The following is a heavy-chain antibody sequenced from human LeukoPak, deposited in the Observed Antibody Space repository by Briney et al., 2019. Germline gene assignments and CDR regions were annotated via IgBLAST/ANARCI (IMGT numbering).Heavy chain of an antibody. CDR3: AKDHIVVVAAATQDYDAFDI. D-gene: IGHD2-15*01. CDR1: GFTFSSYA. CDR2: ISGNGGST. Sequence: GGSLRLSCAASGFTFSSYAMSWVRQAPGKGLEWVSAISGNGGSTYYADSVKGRFTISRDNSKNTLYLQMNSLRAEDTAVYYCAKDHIVVVAAATQDYDAFDIWGQGTMVTVSS. J-gene: IGHJ3*02. V-gene: IGHV3-23*01.